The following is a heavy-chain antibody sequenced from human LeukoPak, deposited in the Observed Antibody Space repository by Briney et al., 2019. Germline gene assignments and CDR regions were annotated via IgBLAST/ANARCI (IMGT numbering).Heavy chain of an antibody. J-gene: IGHJ5*02. V-gene: IGHV4-34*01. CDR2: INHSGST. Sequence: SETLSLTCAVYGGSFSGYYWSWIRQPPGKGLEWIGEINHSGSTNYNPSLKSRVTISVDTSKNQFSLKLSSVTAADTAVYCCARGYYDFWSGYYRYNWFDPWGQGTLVTVSS. CDR3: ARGYYDFWSGYYRYNWFDP. D-gene: IGHD3-3*01. CDR1: GGSFSGYY.